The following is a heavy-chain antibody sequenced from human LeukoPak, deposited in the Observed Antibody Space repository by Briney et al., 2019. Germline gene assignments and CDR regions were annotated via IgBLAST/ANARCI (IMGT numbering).Heavy chain of an antibody. J-gene: IGHJ4*02. CDR2: FDPEDGET. CDR1: GYTLTELS. CDR3: ARDRGPRSSLRY. V-gene: IGHV1-24*01. Sequence: GASVKVSCKVSGYTLTELSMHWVRQAPGKGLEWMGGFDPEDGETIYAQKFQGRVTMTEDTSTDTAHMELNSLRSDDTAVYYCARDRGPRSSLRYWGQGTLVTVSS. D-gene: IGHD6-13*01.